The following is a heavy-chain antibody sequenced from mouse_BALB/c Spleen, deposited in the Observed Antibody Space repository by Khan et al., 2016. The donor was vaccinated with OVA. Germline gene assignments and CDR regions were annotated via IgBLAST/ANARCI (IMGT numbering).Heavy chain of an antibody. CDR1: GYTFTRYW. V-gene: IGHV1-87*01. D-gene: IGHD1-1*02. CDR3: ASHYGSYFDY. CDR2: IYPGDGDT. Sequence: QVQLKQSGAELARPGASVKLSCKASGYTFTRYWMQWVKQRPGPGLEWIGAIYPGDGDTKYTQKFKGKATLTADISSSTAYMELSSLASEDSAVYYCASHYGSYFDYGGQGTTRTVSS. J-gene: IGHJ2*01.